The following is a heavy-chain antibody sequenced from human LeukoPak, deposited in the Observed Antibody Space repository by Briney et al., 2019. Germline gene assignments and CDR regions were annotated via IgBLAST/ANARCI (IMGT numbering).Heavy chain of an antibody. CDR3: LNDANYFDSGSYLIPFDS. CDR1: GFTFSRFA. Sequence: GGSLRLSCAASGFTFSRFAMGSVRQTPGKGLGWGAGIRGSGSRTYYADAVKVRFNISRDNSKNTLYLQINSLRAEDTSVYYCLNDANYFDSGSYLIPFDSWGQGTLVTVSS. D-gene: IGHD3-22*01. J-gene: IGHJ4*02. CDR2: IRGSGSRT. V-gene: IGHV3-23*01.